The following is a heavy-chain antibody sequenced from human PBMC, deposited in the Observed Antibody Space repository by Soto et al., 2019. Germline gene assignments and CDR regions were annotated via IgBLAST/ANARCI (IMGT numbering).Heavy chain of an antibody. Sequence: SVKVSCKASGGTFSSYAISWVRQAPGQGLEWMGGIIPIFGTANYAQKFQGRVTITADESTSTAYMELSSLRSEDTAVYYCATSIAAAGPGYFDYWGQGTLVTV. J-gene: IGHJ4*02. CDR3: ATSIAAAGPGYFDY. CDR1: GGTFSSYA. V-gene: IGHV1-69*13. D-gene: IGHD6-13*01. CDR2: IIPIFGTA.